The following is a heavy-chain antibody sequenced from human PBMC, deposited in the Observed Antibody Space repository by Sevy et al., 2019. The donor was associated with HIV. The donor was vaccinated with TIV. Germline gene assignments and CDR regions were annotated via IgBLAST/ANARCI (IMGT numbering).Heavy chain of an antibody. J-gene: IGHJ3*02. V-gene: IGHV3-11*06. D-gene: IGHD3-22*01. CDR2: ISSSSSYT. Sequence: GGSLRLSCAASGFTFSDYYMSWIRQAPGKGLEWVSYISSSSSYTNYADSLRGRFTISRDNAKNSLYLQMNSLRAEDTAVYYCARTYYYDSSADPDAFDIWGQGTMVTVSS. CDR3: ARTYYYDSSADPDAFDI. CDR1: GFTFSDYY.